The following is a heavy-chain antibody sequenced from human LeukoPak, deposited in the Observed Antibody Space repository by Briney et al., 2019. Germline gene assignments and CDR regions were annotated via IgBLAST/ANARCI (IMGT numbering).Heavy chain of an antibody. J-gene: IGHJ4*02. V-gene: IGHV3-23*01. CDR3: AKWPEGAMDYFDY. CDR1: GFTFGHYA. CDR2: ISGDGTRT. D-gene: IGHD3-16*01. Sequence: GGSLRLSCAASGFTFGHYAVHWVRQAPGKGLEWVSAISGDGTRTYYADSVKGRFTISRDNSKNTLYLEMSSLRVEDTAIYYCAKWPEGAMDYFDYWGQGTLVTVSS.